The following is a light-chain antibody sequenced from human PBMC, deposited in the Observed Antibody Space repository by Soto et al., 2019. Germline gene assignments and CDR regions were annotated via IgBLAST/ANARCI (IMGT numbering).Light chain of an antibody. CDR1: QSISSY. J-gene: IGKJ5*01. Sequence: DIQKTQSPSTLSASVGDIVTITCRASQSISSYLNWYQQKPGKAPKLLIYDASNLETGVPSRFSGSGSGTDFTFTISSLQPEDIATYYCQQYDNLFGQGTRLEIK. CDR3: QQYDNL. V-gene: IGKV1-33*01. CDR2: DAS.